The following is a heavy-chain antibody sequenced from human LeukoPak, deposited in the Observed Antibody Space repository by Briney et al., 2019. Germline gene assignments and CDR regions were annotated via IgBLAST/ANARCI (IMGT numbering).Heavy chain of an antibody. D-gene: IGHD6-13*01. Sequence: ASVTVSCKASGYTFTSYGISWVRQAPGQGLEWMGWISAYNGNTNYAQKLQGRVTMTTDTSTSTAYMELRSLRSDDTAVYYCARDYSSSWTYNWFDPWGQGTLVTVSS. CDR2: ISAYNGNT. V-gene: IGHV1-18*01. CDR3: ARDYSSSWTYNWFDP. CDR1: GYTFTSYG. J-gene: IGHJ5*02.